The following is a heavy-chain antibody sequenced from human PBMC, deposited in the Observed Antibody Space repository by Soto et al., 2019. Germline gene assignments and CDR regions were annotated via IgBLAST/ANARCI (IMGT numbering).Heavy chain of an antibody. CDR2: ISIYNGNT. J-gene: IGHJ4*02. V-gene: IGHV1-18*04. D-gene: IGHD6-6*01. Sequence: QVQVVQSGAEVKRPGASVQVSCKASGDTFTSNVISWVRQAPGQGLEWLAWISIYNGNTQYAQKVQGRVTMTTDTSTNTAYMELSSLRSDDKAVYYCARAPGSSSRPLVFDYWGKVTLVTVSA. CDR3: ARAPGSSSRPLVFDY. CDR1: GDTFTSNV.